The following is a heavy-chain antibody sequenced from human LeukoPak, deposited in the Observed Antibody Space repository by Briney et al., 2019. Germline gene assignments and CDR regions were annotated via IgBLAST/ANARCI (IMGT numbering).Heavy chain of an antibody. CDR1: GFTFSGYG. CDR3: AREFGVVFLDY. D-gene: IGHD2-21*01. J-gene: IGHJ4*02. V-gene: IGHV3-30-3*01. CDR2: ISRDGSNK. Sequence: GGSLRLSCAASGFTFSGYGMHWVRQAPGEGLEWVAVISRDGSNKYYADSVKGRFTISRDNSKNTLYLQMNSLRAEDTAVYYCAREFGVVFLDYWGQGTLVTVSS.